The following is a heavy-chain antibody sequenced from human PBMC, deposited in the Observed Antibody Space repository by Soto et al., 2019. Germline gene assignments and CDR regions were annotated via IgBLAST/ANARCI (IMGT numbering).Heavy chain of an antibody. CDR3: ASAKSSSLVTTALDY. D-gene: IGHD4-17*01. V-gene: IGHV1-2*04. CDR2: INPNSGGT. Sequence: EASVKVSCKASGYTFTDYYIHWVRQAPGQGLEWMGWINPNSGGTNYTQKFQGWVTMTRDTSISTAYMELSRLTSDDTAVYYCASAKSSSLVTTALDYWGKGTLVTVSS. J-gene: IGHJ4*02. CDR1: GYTFTDYY.